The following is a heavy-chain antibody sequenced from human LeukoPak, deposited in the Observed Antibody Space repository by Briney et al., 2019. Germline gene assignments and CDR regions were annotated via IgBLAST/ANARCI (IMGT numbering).Heavy chain of an antibody. J-gene: IGHJ4*02. CDR3: ASDPFSSGWDNYFDY. V-gene: IGHV3-30-3*01. CDR2: ISYDGSNK. D-gene: IGHD6-19*01. CDR1: GFTFSSYA. Sequence: PGRSLRLSCAASGFTFSSYAMHWVRQAPGKGLEWVAVISYDGSNKYYADSVKGRFTISRDNSKNTLYLQMNSLRAEDTAVYYCASDPFSSGWDNYFDYWGQGTLVTVSS.